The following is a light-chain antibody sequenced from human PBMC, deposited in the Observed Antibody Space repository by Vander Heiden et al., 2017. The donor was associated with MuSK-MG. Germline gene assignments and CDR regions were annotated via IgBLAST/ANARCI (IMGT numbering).Light chain of an antibody. J-gene: IGKJ4*02. Sequence: DSLLTHSPSSLSASVGDRATITCRVSQSISSYLNGCRQKPGKDPNHLIYNASNMQAGGASRMSRSGAGRDVTLTISSRQAEEDATYYGLPNDEAAPTFGGGTKVEIK. CDR2: NAS. CDR3: LPNDEAAPT. CDR1: QSISSY. V-gene: IGKV1-27*01.